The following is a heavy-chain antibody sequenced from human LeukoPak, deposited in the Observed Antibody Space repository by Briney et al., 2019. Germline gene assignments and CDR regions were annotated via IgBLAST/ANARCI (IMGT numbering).Heavy chain of an antibody. CDR1: GGSISSSAYY. Sequence: PSETLSLTCTVSGGSISSSAYYWGWIRQPPGKGLEWIGSIYYSGSTYYNPSLKSRVTISVDTSKNQFSSKVSSVTAADTAVYYCARHSVAYTTLLWSDSWGQGTLVTVSS. CDR2: IYYSGST. D-gene: IGHD2/OR15-2a*01. J-gene: IGHJ4*02. CDR3: ARHSVAYTTLLWSDS. V-gene: IGHV4-39*01.